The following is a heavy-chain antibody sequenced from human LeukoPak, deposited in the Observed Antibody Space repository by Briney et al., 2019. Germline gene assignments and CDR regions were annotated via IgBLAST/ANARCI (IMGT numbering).Heavy chain of an antibody. CDR2: ISTSSEYI. CDR3: ARALSTLFDP. J-gene: IGHJ5*02. CDR1: GFTFSDYD. D-gene: IGHD2-2*01. Sequence: GRSLRLSCAASGFTFSDYDMSWIRQAPGRGLESVSYISTSSEYIRDADSVKGRFTISRDNAKNSLYLQMNSLGAEDTAIYYCARALSTLFDPWGQGTLVTVSS. V-gene: IGHV3-11*05.